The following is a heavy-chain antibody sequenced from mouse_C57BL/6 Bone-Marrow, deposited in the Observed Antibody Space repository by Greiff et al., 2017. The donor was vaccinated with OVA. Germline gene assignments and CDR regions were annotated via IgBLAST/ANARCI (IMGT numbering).Heavy chain of an antibody. CDR1: GFTFSDAW. V-gene: IGHV6-6*01. CDR3: TRHYGSGRYFDV. J-gene: IGHJ1*03. Sequence: EVQLQESGGGLVQPGGSMKLSCAASGFTFSDAWMDWVRQSPEKGLEWVAEIRNKANNHATYYAESVKGRFTISRDDSKSSVYLQMNSLRAEDTGIYYCTRHYGSGRYFDVWGTGTTVTVSS. D-gene: IGHD1-1*01. CDR2: IRNKANNHAT.